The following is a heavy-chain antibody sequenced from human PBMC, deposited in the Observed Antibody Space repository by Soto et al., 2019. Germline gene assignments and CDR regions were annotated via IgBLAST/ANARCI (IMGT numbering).Heavy chain of an antibody. J-gene: IGHJ6*02. Sequence: SETLSLTCSVSGADINTYSWTWTRQPAGKGLEWIGRIYTSASINYNPSLRGRVTLSVDTSTNQVSLKLASVAAADTAVYYCARDREAGYNFYYGMDVWGQGTTVTVSS. D-gene: IGHD6-19*01. CDR3: ARDREAGYNFYYGMDV. CDR2: IYTSASI. CDR1: GADINTYS. V-gene: IGHV4-4*07.